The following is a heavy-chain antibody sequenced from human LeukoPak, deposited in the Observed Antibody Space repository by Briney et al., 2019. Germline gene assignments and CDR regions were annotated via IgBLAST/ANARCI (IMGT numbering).Heavy chain of an antibody. CDR3: ARRGVRGVIGNNWFDP. CDR1: GYSISSGYY. V-gene: IGHV4-38-2*02. D-gene: IGHD3-10*01. Sequence: PSETLSLTCTVSGYSISSGYYWGWIRQPPGKGLEWIGSIYHSGSTYYNPSLKSRVTISVDTSKNQFSLKLSSVTAADTAVYYCARRGVRGVIGNNWFDPWGQGTLVTVSA. CDR2: IYHSGST. J-gene: IGHJ5*02.